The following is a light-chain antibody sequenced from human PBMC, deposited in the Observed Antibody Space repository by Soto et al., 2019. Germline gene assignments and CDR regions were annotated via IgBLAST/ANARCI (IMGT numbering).Light chain of an antibody. J-gene: IGKJ2*02. CDR1: QDISNN. CDR2: DAS. CDR3: QQYDDLPRT. Sequence: DIQMTQSPCSLSASVGDRVTITCQASQDISNNLHWYQVKPGKAPKLLIYDASNLETGVPSRFSGSGSGTDFTFTIISLDPEDVATHYCQQYDDLPRTFGQGTKLQVK. V-gene: IGKV1-33*01.